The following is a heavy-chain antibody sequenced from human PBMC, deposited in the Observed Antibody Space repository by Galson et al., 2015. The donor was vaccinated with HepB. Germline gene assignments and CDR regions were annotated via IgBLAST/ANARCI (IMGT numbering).Heavy chain of an antibody. D-gene: IGHD4-17*01. J-gene: IGHJ2*01. Sequence: QSGAEVKKPGESLKISCKGSGYSFTSYWIGWVRQMPGKGLEWMGIIYPGDSDTRYSPSFQGQVTISADKSISTAYLQWSSLKASDTAMYYCARPRGMTTVTTPNWYFDLWGRGTLVTVSS. CDR2: IYPGDSDT. V-gene: IGHV5-51*03. CDR1: GYSFTSYW. CDR3: ARPRGMTTVTTPNWYFDL.